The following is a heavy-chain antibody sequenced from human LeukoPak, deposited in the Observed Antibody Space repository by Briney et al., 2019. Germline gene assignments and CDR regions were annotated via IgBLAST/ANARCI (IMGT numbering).Heavy chain of an antibody. CDR3: AREVADYDSSGYYSSGDWFDP. CDR1: GGSISSGGYY. J-gene: IGHJ5*02. Sequence: PSETLSLTCTVSGGSISSGGYYWSWIRQHPGKGLEWIGYIYYSGSTYYNPFLKSRVTISVDTSKNQFSLKLSSVTAADTAVYYCAREVADYDSSGYYSSGDWFDPWGQGTLVTVSS. V-gene: IGHV4-31*03. D-gene: IGHD3-22*01. CDR2: IYYSGST.